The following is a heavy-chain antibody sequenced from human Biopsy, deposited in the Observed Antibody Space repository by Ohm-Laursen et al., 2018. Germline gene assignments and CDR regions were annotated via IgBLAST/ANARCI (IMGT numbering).Heavy chain of an antibody. CDR2: INHSGST. Sequence: PSQTLSLTCAVSGYSISTGYYWGWIRQPPGKGLEWIGEINHSGSTNYNPSLKSRVTISVDTSKNQFSLKLSSVTAADTAVYYCARGRLRAVARFDYWGQGTLVTVSS. D-gene: IGHD6-19*01. J-gene: IGHJ4*02. V-gene: IGHV4-38-2*01. CDR1: GYSISTGYY. CDR3: ARGRLRAVARFDY.